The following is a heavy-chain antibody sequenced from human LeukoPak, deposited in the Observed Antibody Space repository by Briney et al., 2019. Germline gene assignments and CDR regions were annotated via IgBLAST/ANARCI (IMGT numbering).Heavy chain of an antibody. J-gene: IGHJ3*02. CDR3: ARGNIMITFGGVIADAFDI. Sequence: ASVKVSCKASGYTFTSYGISWVRQAPGQGLEWMGWISAYNGNTNYAQKLQGRVTMTTDTFTSTAYMELRSLRSDDTAVYYCARGNIMITFGGVIADAFDIWGQGTMVTVSS. D-gene: IGHD3-16*02. V-gene: IGHV1-18*01. CDR1: GYTFTSYG. CDR2: ISAYNGNT.